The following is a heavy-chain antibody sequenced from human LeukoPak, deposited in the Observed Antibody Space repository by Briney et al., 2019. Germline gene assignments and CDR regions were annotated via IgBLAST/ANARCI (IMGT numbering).Heavy chain of an antibody. CDR2: IDYSGNT. Sequence: SETLPLTCTVSGVSISSYYWTWIRQPPGKGLEWIGNIDYSGNTKYNPSLKSRVTISVDTSKNQFSLKLSSVTAADTAVYYCARWYYDSSGYRYFDYWGQGTLVTVSS. CDR1: GVSISSYY. D-gene: IGHD3-22*01. CDR3: ARWYYDSSGYRYFDY. J-gene: IGHJ4*02. V-gene: IGHV4-59*01.